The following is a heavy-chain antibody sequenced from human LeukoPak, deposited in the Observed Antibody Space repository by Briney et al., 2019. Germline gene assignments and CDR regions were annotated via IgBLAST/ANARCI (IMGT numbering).Heavy chain of an antibody. V-gene: IGHV3-33*01. CDR3: ARDDSYSSSRYDAFDI. D-gene: IGHD6-13*01. Sequence: QAGGSLRLSCAASGFTFSSYGMHWVRQAPGKGLEWVAVIWYDGSNKYYADSVKGRFTISRDNSKNTLYLQMNSLRAEDTAVYYCARDDSYSSSRYDAFDIWGQGTMVTVSS. CDR2: IWYDGSNK. CDR1: GFTFSSYG. J-gene: IGHJ3*02.